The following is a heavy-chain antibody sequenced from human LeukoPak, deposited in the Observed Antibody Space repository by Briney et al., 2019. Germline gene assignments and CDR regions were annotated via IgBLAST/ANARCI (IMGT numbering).Heavy chain of an antibody. CDR1: GFIFSNYG. V-gene: IGHV3-23*01. J-gene: IGHJ4*02. Sequence: GGSLRLSCAASGFIFSNYGMNWVRQAPGKGLEWVSGITSGGLTFYADSVKGRFTISRDSSKNTLYLQMNSLRPEDTAVYYCARARPSMWINYWGQGTLVTVSS. CDR3: ARARPSMWINY. D-gene: IGHD5-12*01. CDR2: ITSGGLT.